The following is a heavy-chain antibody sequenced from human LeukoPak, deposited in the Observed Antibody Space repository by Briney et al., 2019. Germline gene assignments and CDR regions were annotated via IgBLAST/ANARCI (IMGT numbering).Heavy chain of an antibody. CDR3: AREPVAGSFGYFDY. J-gene: IGHJ4*02. CDR2: ISYDGSNK. D-gene: IGHD6-19*01. CDR1: GFTFSSYA. Sequence: GGSLRLSCAASGFTFSSYAMHWVRQAPGKGLEWVAVISYDGSNKYYADSVKGRFTISRDNSKNTLYLQMNSLRAEDTAVYYCAREPVAGSFGYFDYWGQGTLVTVSS. V-gene: IGHV3-30-3*01.